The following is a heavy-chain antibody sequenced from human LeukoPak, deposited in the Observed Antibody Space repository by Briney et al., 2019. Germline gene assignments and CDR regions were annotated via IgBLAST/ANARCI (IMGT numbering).Heavy chain of an antibody. CDR1: GGSISSGSYY. D-gene: IGHD4-17*01. Sequence: KPSETLSLTCTVSGGSISSGSYYWGWIRQPPGKGLEWIGSIYYSGSTYYNPSLKSRVTISVDTSKNQLSLKLCSVTATDTAVYYCARLDYGDHDYWGQGTLVTVSS. J-gene: IGHJ4*02. CDR2: IYYSGST. CDR3: ARLDYGDHDY. V-gene: IGHV4-39*01.